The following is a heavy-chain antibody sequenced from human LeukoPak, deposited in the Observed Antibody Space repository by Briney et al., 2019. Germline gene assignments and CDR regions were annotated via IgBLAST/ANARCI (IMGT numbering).Heavy chain of an antibody. Sequence: PSETLSLTCTVSGGSISSSSYYWGWIRQPPGKGLEWIGSIYYSGSTYYNPSLKSRVTMSLDMSTNQFSLKLSSVTAADTAVYYCARAATTRTLIGSGADYWGQGTLVTVSS. D-gene: IGHD1-1*01. V-gene: IGHV4-39*07. CDR2: IYYSGST. J-gene: IGHJ4*02. CDR1: GGSISSSSYY. CDR3: ARAATTRTLIGSGADY.